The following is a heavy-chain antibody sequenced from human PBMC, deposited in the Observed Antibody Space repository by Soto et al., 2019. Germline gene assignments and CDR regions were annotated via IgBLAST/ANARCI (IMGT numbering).Heavy chain of an antibody. Sequence: ASVKVSCKASGYTFTSYGISWVRQAPGQGLEWMGWISAYNGNTNYAQKLQGRVTMTTDTSTSTAYMELRSLRSDDTAVYYCARPSLSMAHDAFDIWGQGTMVTVSS. CDR2: ISAYNGNT. CDR3: ARPSLSMAHDAFDI. J-gene: IGHJ3*02. CDR1: GYTFTSYG. V-gene: IGHV1-18*01.